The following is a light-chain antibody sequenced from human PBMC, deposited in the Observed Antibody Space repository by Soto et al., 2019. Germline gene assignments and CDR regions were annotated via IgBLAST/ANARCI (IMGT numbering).Light chain of an antibody. V-gene: IGKV3-20*01. CDR2: ADS. J-gene: IGKJ4*01. Sequence: EIVLTQSPATLSLSPGERAPLSCRASQSISGYLGWYQQKPGQAPRLLIYADSNRATGIPARFSGSGSGRDFTLTISRLEPEDFAVYYCQQYGSSPLTFGGGTKVDNK. CDR1: QSISGY. CDR3: QQYGSSPLT.